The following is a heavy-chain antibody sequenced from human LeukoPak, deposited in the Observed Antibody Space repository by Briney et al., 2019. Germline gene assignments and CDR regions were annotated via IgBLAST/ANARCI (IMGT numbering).Heavy chain of an antibody. D-gene: IGHD5-24*01. Sequence: PSETLSLTCAVYGGSFSGYYWSWIRQPPGKGLKWIGEINHTGSTNYNPSLKSRVTISVDTSKNQFSLKLSSVTAADTAVYYCARPVGRDGYNYYAYWGQGTLLIVS. CDR2: INHTGST. J-gene: IGHJ4*02. V-gene: IGHV4-34*01. CDR3: ARPVGRDGYNYYAY. CDR1: GGSFSGYY.